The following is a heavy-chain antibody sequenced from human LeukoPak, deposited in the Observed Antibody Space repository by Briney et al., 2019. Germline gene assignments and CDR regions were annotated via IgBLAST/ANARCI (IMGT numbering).Heavy chain of an antibody. Sequence: PSETLSLTCTVSGGSISSYYWSWIRQPPGNGLEWIGYIYYSGSTNYNPSLKSRVTISVDTSKNQFSLKLSSVTAADTAVYYCAGQPDGEWELLGYYCYGMDVWGQGTTVTVSS. CDR1: GGSISSYY. CDR2: IYYSGST. CDR3: AGQPDGEWELLGYYCYGMDV. D-gene: IGHD1-26*01. J-gene: IGHJ6*02. V-gene: IGHV4-59*08.